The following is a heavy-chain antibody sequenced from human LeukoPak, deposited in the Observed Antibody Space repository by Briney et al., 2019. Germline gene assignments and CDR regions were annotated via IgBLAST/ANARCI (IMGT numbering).Heavy chain of an antibody. CDR1: GFTFSSYA. V-gene: IGHV3-23*01. D-gene: IGHD2-2*01. Sequence: GGSLRLSCAASGFTFSSYAMSWVRQAPGKGLEWVSAISGSGGSTYYADSVKGRFTISRDNSKNTLYLQMNSLRAEDTAVYYCAKTVDCSSTSCLARENYYYGMDVWGQGTTVTVSS. J-gene: IGHJ6*02. CDR2: ISGSGGST. CDR3: AKTVDCSSTSCLARENYYYGMDV.